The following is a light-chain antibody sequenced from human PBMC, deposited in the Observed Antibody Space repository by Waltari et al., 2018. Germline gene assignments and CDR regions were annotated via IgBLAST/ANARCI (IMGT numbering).Light chain of an antibody. CDR3: MQGLHFPLT. V-gene: IGKV2-28*01. Sequence: DVVMTQSPLSLPVTPGEPASISCRSSQSLLYSNGYNYVNWYLQRPGQSPQLLIYLGSNRASGVPGRFSGSGSGTDFTLKISRVDAEDVGVYYCMQGLHFPLTFGGGTKVEIK. J-gene: IGKJ4*01. CDR2: LGS. CDR1: QSLLYSNGYNY.